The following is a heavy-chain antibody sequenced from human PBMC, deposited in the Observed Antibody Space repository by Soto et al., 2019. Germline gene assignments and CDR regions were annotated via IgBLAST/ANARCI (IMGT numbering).Heavy chain of an antibody. CDR1: GYTFISYG. D-gene: IGHD3-10*01. CDR3: ARLGDYYGSGSYLGYYYYYGMDV. V-gene: IGHV1-18*01. CDR2: ISGYNGNT. J-gene: IGHJ6*02. Sequence: QVQLVQSGAEVKKPGASVKVSCKTSGYTFISYGISWVRQAPGQGLEWMGWISGYNGNTNYAPKFQGRVTMTKDTSTSTGSMELRSLRSDDTAVYYCARLGDYYGSGSYLGYYYYYGMDVWGQGTTVTVSS.